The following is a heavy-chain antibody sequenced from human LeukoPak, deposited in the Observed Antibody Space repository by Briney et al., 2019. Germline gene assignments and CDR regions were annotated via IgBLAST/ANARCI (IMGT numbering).Heavy chain of an antibody. Sequence: SSETLSLTCAVYGGSFSGYYWSWIRQPPGKGLEWIGEINHSGSTNYNPSLKSRVTISVDTSKNQSSLRLSSVTAADTAVYYCARGPPRFLGIFVDPFGFDYWGQGTLVAVSS. J-gene: IGHJ4*02. CDR3: ARGPPRFLGIFVDPFGFDY. CDR2: INHSGST. V-gene: IGHV4-34*01. D-gene: IGHD3-3*01. CDR1: GGSFSGYY.